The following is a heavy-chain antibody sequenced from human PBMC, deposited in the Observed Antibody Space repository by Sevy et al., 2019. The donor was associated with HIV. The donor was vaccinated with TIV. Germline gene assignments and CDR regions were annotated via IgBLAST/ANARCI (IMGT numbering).Heavy chain of an antibody. CDR3: STEGLYCSGGGSSSEGFDF. V-gene: IGHV3-15*01. Sequence: GGSLRLSCAAFGFPFSNAWMNWVRQAPGKGLEWVGRIKSKTDGGTTDYEAPRKVRLTISGDDGKNTWYLQMNSLKSEDTAGYYCSTEGLYCSGGGSSSEGFDFWGQGTLVTVSS. CDR1: GFPFSNAW. D-gene: IGHD2-15*01. J-gene: IGHJ4*02. CDR2: IKSKTDGGTT.